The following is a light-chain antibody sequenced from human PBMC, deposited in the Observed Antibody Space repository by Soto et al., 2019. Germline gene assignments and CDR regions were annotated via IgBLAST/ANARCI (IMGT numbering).Light chain of an antibody. CDR1: SSDVGGYNY. CDR3: SSYTSSSTLV. V-gene: IGLV2-14*01. CDR2: EVS. Sequence: QSVLNQPASVSGSPGQSITISCTGTSSDVGGYNYVSWYQQHPGKAPKLMIYEVSNRPSGVSNRFSVSKSVNTASLTISGLQAEDEADYYCSSYTSSSTLVFGGGTKCTVL. J-gene: IGLJ2*01.